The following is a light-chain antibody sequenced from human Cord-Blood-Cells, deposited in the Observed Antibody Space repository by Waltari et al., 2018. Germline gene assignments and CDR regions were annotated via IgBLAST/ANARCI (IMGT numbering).Light chain of an antibody. CDR1: QSISSW. J-gene: IGKJ1*01. Sequence: DIQMTQSPSTLSESVGDRVTITFRASQSISSWLAWYQQKPGKAPKLLIYKASSLESGVPSRFSGSGSGTEFTLTISSLQPDDFATYYCQQYNSYSTFGQGTKVEIK. CDR3: QQYNSYST. V-gene: IGKV1-5*03. CDR2: KAS.